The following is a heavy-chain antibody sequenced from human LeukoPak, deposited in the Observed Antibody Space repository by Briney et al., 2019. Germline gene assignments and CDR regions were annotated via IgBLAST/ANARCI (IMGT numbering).Heavy chain of an antibody. Sequence: PGGSLRLSCAASGFTFSSFGVNWVRQAPGKGLEWVSSISVSNTYIYYTDAVKGRFTISRDNAKNSLYLKMNSLRAEDTAVYYCARGPRELPPNRRSYYFDYWGQGTLVTVSS. D-gene: IGHD1-26*01. CDR1: GFTFSSFG. CDR2: ISVSNTYI. J-gene: IGHJ4*02. CDR3: ARGPRELPPNRRSYYFDY. V-gene: IGHV3-21*01.